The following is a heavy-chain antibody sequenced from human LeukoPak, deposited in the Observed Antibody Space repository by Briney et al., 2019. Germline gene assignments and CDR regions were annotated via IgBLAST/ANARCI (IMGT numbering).Heavy chain of an antibody. CDR1: GFTLSSYA. CDR3: ASFHYGSGAYYLSY. V-gene: IGHV3-23*01. CDR2: IGDSGATT. Sequence: GGSLRLSCAASGFTLSSYAMTWVRQAPGKGLEWVSDIGDSGATTYYADSVKGRFTISRDNSKNTLYLQMSSLRAEDTAVYFRASFHYGSGAYYLSYWGQGTLVTVSS. J-gene: IGHJ4*02. D-gene: IGHD3-10*01.